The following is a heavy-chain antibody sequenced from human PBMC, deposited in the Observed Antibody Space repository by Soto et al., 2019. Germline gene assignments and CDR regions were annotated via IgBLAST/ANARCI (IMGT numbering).Heavy chain of an antibody. Sequence: ASVKVSCKASGYTFSNYGISWVRQAPGQGLEWMGWISAYNGNTNYAQKLQGRVTMTTDTSTSTAYMELRSLRSDDTAVYYCARDVSAAGFDYWGQGTLVTVSS. CDR3: ARDVSAAGFDY. CDR2: ISAYNGNT. V-gene: IGHV1-18*01. J-gene: IGHJ4*02. CDR1: GYTFSNYG. D-gene: IGHD6-19*01.